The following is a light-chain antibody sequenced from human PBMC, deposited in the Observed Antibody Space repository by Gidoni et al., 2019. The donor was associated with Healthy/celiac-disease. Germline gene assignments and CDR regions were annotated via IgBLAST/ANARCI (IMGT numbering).Light chain of an antibody. CDR3: SSYTSSSTPVV. Sequence: QSALTQPASVSGSPGQSIIISCTGTSSDFCGYNYVSWYQQHPGKAPKLMIYEVSNRPSGVSNRFSGSKSGNTASLTISGLQAEDEADYYCSSYTSSSTPVVFGGGTKLTVL. J-gene: IGLJ2*01. CDR1: SSDFCGYNY. V-gene: IGLV2-14*01. CDR2: EVS.